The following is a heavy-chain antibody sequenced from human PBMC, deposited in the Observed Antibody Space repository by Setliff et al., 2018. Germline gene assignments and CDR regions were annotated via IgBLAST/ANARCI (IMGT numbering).Heavy chain of an antibody. V-gene: IGHV3-23*01. CDR3: IRDTLCSHDFDI. J-gene: IGHJ3*02. CDR2: ISGYGSST. CDR1: GFTFSIYA. Sequence: GGSLRLSCAASGFTFSIYAMIWXRQGRGEGLEWXSGISGYGSSTYYADSVKGRSTISRENSQNTMYLQMNSLRAEDTAVYYCIRDTLCSHDFDIWGQGTMVTVSS. D-gene: IGHD3-10*01.